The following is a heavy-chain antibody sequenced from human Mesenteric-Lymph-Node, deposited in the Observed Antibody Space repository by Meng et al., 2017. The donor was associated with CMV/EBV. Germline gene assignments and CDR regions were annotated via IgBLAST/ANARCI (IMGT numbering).Heavy chain of an antibody. CDR1: GFTVSSNY. Sequence: GESLKISCAASGFTVSSNYMSWVRQAPGKGLEWVSVIYSGGSTYYADSVKGRFTISRDNSKNTLYLQMNSLRAEDTALYYCVKDRGYRKYYYYYGMDGWGQGTAVTVSS. D-gene: IGHD5-18*01. J-gene: IGHJ6*02. V-gene: IGHV3-53*05. CDR3: VKDRGYRKYYYYYGMDG. CDR2: IYSGGST.